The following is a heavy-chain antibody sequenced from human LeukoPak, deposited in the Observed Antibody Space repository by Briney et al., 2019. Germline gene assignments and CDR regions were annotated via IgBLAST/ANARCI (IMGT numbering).Heavy chain of an antibody. Sequence: GGSLRLSCAASGFTFSSYAMHWVRQAPGKGLEWVAVISYDGSNKYYADSVKGRFTISRDNSKNTLYLQMNSLRAEDTALYYCVRGGFNGDWGQGTLVTVSS. CDR1: GFTFSSYA. CDR3: VRGGFNGD. J-gene: IGHJ4*02. V-gene: IGHV3-30-3*01. D-gene: IGHD2-8*01. CDR2: ISYDGSNK.